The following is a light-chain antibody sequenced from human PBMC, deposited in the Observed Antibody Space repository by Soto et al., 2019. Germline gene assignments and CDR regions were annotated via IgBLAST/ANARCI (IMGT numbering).Light chain of an antibody. CDR2: DAS. CDR3: QQYYSYPPWT. V-gene: IGKV1-5*01. Sequence: IQITQSPSTLSASVGDRVTITCRASQSISRWLAWYQLKPGKAPKVLIYDASSLETGVPSRFSGSGSGTDFTLTISCLQSEDFATYYCQQYYSYPPWTFGQGTKV. CDR1: QSISRW. J-gene: IGKJ1*01.